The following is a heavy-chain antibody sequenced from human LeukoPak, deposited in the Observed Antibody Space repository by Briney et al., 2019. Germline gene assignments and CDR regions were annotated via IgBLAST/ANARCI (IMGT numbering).Heavy chain of an antibody. Sequence: PGGSLRLSCAASGFTFDDCAMHWVRQAPGKGLEWVSLISGDGGSTYYADSVKGRFTISRDNSKNSLYLQMNSLRTEDTALYYCAKDGGLVATIAFDYWGQGTLVTVSS. CDR3: AKDGGLVATIAFDY. CDR2: ISGDGGST. J-gene: IGHJ4*02. D-gene: IGHD5-12*01. CDR1: GFTFDDCA. V-gene: IGHV3-43*02.